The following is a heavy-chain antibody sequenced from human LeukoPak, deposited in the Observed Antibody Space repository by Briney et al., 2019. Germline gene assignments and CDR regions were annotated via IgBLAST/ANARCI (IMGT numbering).Heavy chain of an antibody. D-gene: IGHD3-22*01. Sequence: GGSLRLSCAASGFTFSNYWMHWVRQAPGKGLVWVSRINSDGINTSYADSVEGRFTISRDNAKNTLNLQMNSLRAEDTAVYYCAKDGYYDSSAYYYVRYFDLWGRGTLVTVSS. J-gene: IGHJ2*01. V-gene: IGHV3-74*01. CDR2: INSDGINT. CDR1: GFTFSNYW. CDR3: AKDGYYDSSAYYYVRYFDL.